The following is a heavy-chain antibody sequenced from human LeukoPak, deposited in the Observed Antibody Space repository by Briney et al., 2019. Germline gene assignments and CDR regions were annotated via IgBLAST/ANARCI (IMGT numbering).Heavy chain of an antibody. D-gene: IGHD3-22*01. CDR3: ARALIKVVVFDY. Sequence: SETLSLTCTVSGGSISSSSYYWGWIRQPPGKGPEWIGSIYYSGSTYYNPSLKSRVTISVDTSKNQFSLKLSFVTAADTAVYYCARALIKVVVFDYWGQGTLVTVSS. CDR2: IYYSGST. CDR1: GGSISSSSYY. J-gene: IGHJ4*02. V-gene: IGHV4-39*07.